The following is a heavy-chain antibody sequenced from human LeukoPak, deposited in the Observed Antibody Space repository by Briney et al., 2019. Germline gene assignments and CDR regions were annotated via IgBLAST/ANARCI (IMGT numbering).Heavy chain of an antibody. CDR2: IIVGSGNT. CDR3: ASPASSWYGNSLDY. CDR1: GFTFTSSA. J-gene: IGHJ4*02. D-gene: IGHD6-13*01. Sequence: SVKVSCKASGFTFTSSAVQWVRQARGQRLEWIGWIIVGSGNTNYAQKFQERVTITRDMSTSTAYMELSSLRSEDTAVYYCASPASSWYGNSLDYWGQGTLVTVSS. V-gene: IGHV1-58*01.